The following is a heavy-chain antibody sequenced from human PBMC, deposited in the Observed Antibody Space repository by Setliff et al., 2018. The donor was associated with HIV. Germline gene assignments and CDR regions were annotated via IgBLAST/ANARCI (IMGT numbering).Heavy chain of an antibody. V-gene: IGHV4-61*02. CDR3: AAGIAVAGTDYYYYYGMDV. CDR2: IYTSGRT. D-gene: IGHD6-19*01. Sequence: SETLSLTCTVSGGSISSGSYYWSWIRQPAGKGLEWIGRIYTSGRTNYNPSLKSRVTISVDTSKNPFSRKLSSLTAAETAVYYCAAGIAVAGTDYYYYYGMDVWGQGTMVTFSS. J-gene: IGHJ6*02. CDR1: GGSISSGSYY.